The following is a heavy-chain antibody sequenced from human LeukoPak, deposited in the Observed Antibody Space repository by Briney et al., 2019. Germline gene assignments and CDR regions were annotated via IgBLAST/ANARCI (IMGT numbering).Heavy chain of an antibody. J-gene: IGHJ4*02. V-gene: IGHV3-21*01. Sequence: PGGSLRLSCAASGFTFSSYSMNWVRQAPGNGLEWVSSISSSSSYIYYADSVKGRFTISRDNAKNSLYLQMNSLRAEDTAVYYCARSFNPGYGDSLWGQGTLVTVSS. CDR3: ARSFNPGYGDSL. CDR1: GFTFSSYS. D-gene: IGHD4-17*01. CDR2: ISSSSSYI.